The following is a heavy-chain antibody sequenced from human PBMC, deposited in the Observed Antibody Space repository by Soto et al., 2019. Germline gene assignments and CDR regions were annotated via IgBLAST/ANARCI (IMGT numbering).Heavy chain of an antibody. J-gene: IGHJ5*02. V-gene: IGHV4-61*01. CDR1: GGSVSSGSYY. CDR2: IYYSGST. CDR3: ARDPRSLRLGELGFDP. D-gene: IGHD3-16*01. Sequence: QVQLQESGPGLVKPSETLSLTCTVSGGSVSSGSYYWSWIRQPPGKGLEWIGYIYYSGSTYYNPSLKSRVTISVDTSKNQFSLKLSSVTAADTAVYYCARDPRSLRLGELGFDPWGQGTLVTVSS.